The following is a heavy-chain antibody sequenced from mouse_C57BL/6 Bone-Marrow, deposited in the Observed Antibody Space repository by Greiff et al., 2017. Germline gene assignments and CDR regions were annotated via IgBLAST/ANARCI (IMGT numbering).Heavy chain of an antibody. CDR1: GYTFTDYE. Sequence: QVQLQQSGAELVRPGASVTLSCKASGYTFTDYEMHWVKQTPVHGLEWIGAIDPETGGTAYNQKFKGKDILTADKSSSTAYMELRSLTSEDSAVYYCTIDFYWGQGTTLTVSS. J-gene: IGHJ2*01. CDR3: TIDFY. CDR2: IDPETGGT. V-gene: IGHV1-15*01.